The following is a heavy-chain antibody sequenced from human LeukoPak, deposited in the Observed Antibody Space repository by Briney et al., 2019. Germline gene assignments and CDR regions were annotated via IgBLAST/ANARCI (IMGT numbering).Heavy chain of an antibody. D-gene: IGHD1-26*01. Sequence: GGSLRLSCAASGFTFSDHFMDWVRQAPGKGLEWVGRSRDKAKSYTTQYAASVKGRFTISRDDSKNSLYLQINTLQTEDTAFYYCARTVGATLAAFDLWGHGTMVTVSS. V-gene: IGHV3-72*01. CDR2: SRDKAKSYTT. CDR1: GFTFSDHF. J-gene: IGHJ3*01. CDR3: ARTVGATLAAFDL.